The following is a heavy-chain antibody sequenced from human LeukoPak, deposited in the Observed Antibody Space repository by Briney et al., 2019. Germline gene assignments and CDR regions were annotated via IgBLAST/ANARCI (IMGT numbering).Heavy chain of an antibody. D-gene: IGHD6-19*01. CDR1: GYTFSDYY. J-gene: IGHJ4*02. CDR2: INPKSGDT. V-gene: IGHV1-2*02. CDR3: ARGQQWLEAFEH. Sequence: ASVKVSCKASGYTFSDYYLHWVRQAPGQGLEWMGWINPKSGDTNYAQSFQGRVTMTRDTSISTAYMDLTRTTSDDTAVYYCARGQQWLEAFEHWGQGTLVTVSS.